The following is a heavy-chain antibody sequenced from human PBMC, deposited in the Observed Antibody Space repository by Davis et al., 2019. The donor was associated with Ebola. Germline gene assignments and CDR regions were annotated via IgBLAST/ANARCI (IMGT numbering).Heavy chain of an antibody. CDR2: INNSGST. CDR3: ARVTTYYHYYGMDV. Sequence: SETLSLTCAVSGGSFSGYYWRWIRQPPGKGLEWIGEINNSGSTNYNPSLKSRVTILVDTSTNQFSLKLSSVTAADTAVYYCARVTTYYHYYGMDVWGQGTTVTVSS. CDR1: GGSFSGYY. V-gene: IGHV4-34*01. J-gene: IGHJ6*02. D-gene: IGHD1-14*01.